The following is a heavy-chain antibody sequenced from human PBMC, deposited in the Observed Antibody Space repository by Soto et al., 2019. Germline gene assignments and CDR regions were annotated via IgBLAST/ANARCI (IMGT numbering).Heavy chain of an antibody. J-gene: IGHJ3*02. D-gene: IGHD3-10*01. CDR3: ARFSSRSVHYYGSGSYAHAFDI. CDR2: IYYSGSP. Sequence: SETLSLTCTVSGGSISSGGYYWSWIRQHPGKGLEWIGYIYYSGSPYYNPSLKSRVTISVDTSKNQFSLKLSSVTAADTAVYYCARFSSRSVHYYGSGSYAHAFDIWGQGTMVTVS. CDR1: GGSISSGGYY. V-gene: IGHV4-31*03.